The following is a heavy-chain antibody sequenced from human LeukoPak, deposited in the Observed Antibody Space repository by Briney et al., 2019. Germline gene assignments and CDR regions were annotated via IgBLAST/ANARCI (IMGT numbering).Heavy chain of an antibody. Sequence: ASVKVSCKASGYTFTGYYMHWVRQAPGQGLEWMGWINPNSGGTNYAQKFQGRVTMTRDTSISTAYMELSRLRSDDTAVYYCARDLYYYDSSGQGTDYWGQGTLVTVSS. CDR1: GYTFTGYY. CDR2: INPNSGGT. V-gene: IGHV1-2*02. J-gene: IGHJ4*02. D-gene: IGHD3-22*01. CDR3: ARDLYYYDSSGQGTDY.